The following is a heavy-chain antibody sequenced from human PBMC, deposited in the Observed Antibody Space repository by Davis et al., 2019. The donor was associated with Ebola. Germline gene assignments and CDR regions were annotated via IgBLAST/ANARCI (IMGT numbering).Heavy chain of an antibody. D-gene: IGHD3-22*01. CDR3: ARGMITDSATFDF. Sequence: ASVKVSCKASGAAFSSFGLSWVRQAPGQGLEWMGWITTYNGNTNYAQKLQGRVTMTTDTSTTTAYMELRSLRSDDTATYYCARGMITDSATFDFWGQGTLVTVSS. J-gene: IGHJ4*02. CDR2: ITTYNGNT. V-gene: IGHV1-18*01. CDR1: GAAFSSFG.